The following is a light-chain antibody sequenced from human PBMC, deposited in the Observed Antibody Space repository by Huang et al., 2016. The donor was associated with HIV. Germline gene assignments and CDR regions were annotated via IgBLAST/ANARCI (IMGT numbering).Light chain of an antibody. CDR1: QSVNTN. CDR2: AAS. J-gene: IGKJ2*01. V-gene: IGKV3-15*01. Sequence: VMMSQSPATLAASPGERVTLSCGASQSVNTNLAWYQQKPGQPPRRLIYAASTRATGVPARFAGSGSGTDFTLTIDSLQSDDFAVYYCQQYNKWPPEYTFGQGTRLEIK. CDR3: QQYNKWPPEYT.